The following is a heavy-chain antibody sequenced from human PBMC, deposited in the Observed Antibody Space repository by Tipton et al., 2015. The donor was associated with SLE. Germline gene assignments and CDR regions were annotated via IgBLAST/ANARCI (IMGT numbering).Heavy chain of an antibody. CDR3: ARYMGDTLVKSWFDP. J-gene: IGHJ5*02. Sequence: QLVQSGAEVKKSGESLKISCEGSGYSFSGYWIGWVRQMPGKGQEWMGIIYPDDSDTRYSPSFQGQVTISADKSIRTAYLQWSSLKASDTGMYYCARYMGDTLVKSWFDPWGQGTLVTVSS. V-gene: IGHV5-51*03. CDR1: GYSFSGYW. CDR2: IYPDDSDT. D-gene: IGHD3-22*01.